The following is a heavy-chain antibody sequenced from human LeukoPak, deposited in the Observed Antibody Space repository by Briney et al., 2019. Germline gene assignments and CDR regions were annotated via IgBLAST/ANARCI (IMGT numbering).Heavy chain of an antibody. J-gene: IGHJ6*03. CDR2: ISSSSSTI. CDR1: GFTFSSYS. V-gene: IGHV3-48*01. D-gene: IGHD2-2*01. CDR3: ARLPVVPAAIIYYYYYYMDV. Sequence: QLGESLKISCAASGFTFSSYSMNWVRQAPGKGLEWVSYISSSSSTIYYADSVMGRFTISRNNAKNSLYLQMNSLRAEDTAVYYCARLPVVPAAIIYYYYYYMDVWGKGTTVTVSS.